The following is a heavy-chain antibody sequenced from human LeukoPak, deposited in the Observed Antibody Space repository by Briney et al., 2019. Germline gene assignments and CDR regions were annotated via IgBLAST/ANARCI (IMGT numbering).Heavy chain of an antibody. CDR1: GFTFSNYD. V-gene: IGHV3-33*01. J-gene: IGHJ4*02. CDR3: ARDPGGVVYFDY. CDR2: IWYDGSNK. Sequence: GGSLRLSCAVSGFTFSNYDMHWVRQAPGKGLEWVAVIWYDGSNKYYADSMKGRFTISRDNSKNTLYLQTNTLRAEDTAVYYCARDPGGVVYFDYWGQGTLVTVSS. D-gene: IGHD2-8*01.